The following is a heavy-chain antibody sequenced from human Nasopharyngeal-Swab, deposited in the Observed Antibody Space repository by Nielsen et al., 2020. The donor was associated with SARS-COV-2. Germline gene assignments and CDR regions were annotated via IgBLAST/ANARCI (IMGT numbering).Heavy chain of an antibody. Sequence: QTLSLTCAISGDSVSSNSAAWNWIRQSPSRGLEWLGRTYYRSKWYNDYAVSVKSRTTINPDTSKNQFSLQLNSVTLEDTAVYYCARGKLLWFGELSRRVYYFDYWGQGTLVTVSS. CDR3: ARGKLLWFGELSRRVYYFDY. CDR1: GDSVSSNSAA. CDR2: TYYRSKWYN. D-gene: IGHD3-10*01. J-gene: IGHJ4*02. V-gene: IGHV6-1*01.